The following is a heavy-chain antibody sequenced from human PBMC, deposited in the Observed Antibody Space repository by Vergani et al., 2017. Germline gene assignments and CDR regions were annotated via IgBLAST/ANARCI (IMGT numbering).Heavy chain of an antibody. CDR1: RYTFTDYA. CDR3: ARDYLPVTDWLFDY. D-gene: IGHD3-9*01. J-gene: IGHJ4*02. CDR2: INTNTGNP. Sequence: QVQLVQSGSELKKPGASVKASCEAARYTFTDYAMTWVRQAPGQGLEWMGWINTNTGNPTYAQGFTGRFVFSLDTSVSSKYLQINSLKAEDTAVYYCARDYLPVTDWLFDYWGQGTLVTVSS. V-gene: IGHV7-4-1*02.